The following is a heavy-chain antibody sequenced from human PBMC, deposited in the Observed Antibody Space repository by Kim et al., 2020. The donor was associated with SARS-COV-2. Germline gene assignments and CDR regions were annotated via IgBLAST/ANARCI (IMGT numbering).Heavy chain of an antibody. CDR3: AKEIGSGRPYGMDV. V-gene: IGHV3-30*18. CDR1: GFTFSSYG. Sequence: GGSLRLSCAASGFTFSSYGMHWVRQAPGKGLEWVAVISYDGSNKYYADSVKGRFTISRDNSKNTLYLQMNSLRAEDTAVYYCAKEIGSGRPYGMDVWGQG. D-gene: IGHD3-10*01. CDR2: ISYDGSNK. J-gene: IGHJ6*02.